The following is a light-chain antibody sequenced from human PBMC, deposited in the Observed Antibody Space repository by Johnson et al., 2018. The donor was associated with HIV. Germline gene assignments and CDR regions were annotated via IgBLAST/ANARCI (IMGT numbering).Light chain of an antibody. CDR3: GTWDSSLSAFV. Sequence: QSVLTQPPSVSAAPGQKVTISCSGSSSNIENNFVSWYQQFPGTATKLLIYDNNKRPSEIPDRFSGSKSGTSATLVITGLRTGDEADYYCGTWDSSLSAFVFGAGTTVIVL. V-gene: IGLV1-51*01. J-gene: IGLJ1*01. CDR1: SSNIENNF. CDR2: DNN.